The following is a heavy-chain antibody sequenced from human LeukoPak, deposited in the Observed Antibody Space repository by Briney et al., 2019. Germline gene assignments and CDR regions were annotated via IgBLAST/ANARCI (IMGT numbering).Heavy chain of an antibody. CDR3: ATATQPRGYFLH. CDR2: ISVNNGGT. D-gene: IGHD2-2*01. J-gene: IGHJ1*01. V-gene: IGHV1-18*01. Sequence: ASVKVSCKASGYTFTTYSLAWVQQAPGQSPEWMGWISVNNGGTNYAQSFQDRVTLTRDTSTNTAYLELRSLRSDDTAIIYCATATQPRGYFLHWGQGTLVTVSS. CDR1: GYTFTTYS.